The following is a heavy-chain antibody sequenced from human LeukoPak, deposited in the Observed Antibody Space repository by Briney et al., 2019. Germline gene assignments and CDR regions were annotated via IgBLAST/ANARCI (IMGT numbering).Heavy chain of an antibody. CDR1: GDSISNYY. D-gene: IGHD3-10*01. CDR3: ARGGGDYNGSGDWFDP. CDR2: IYYTGQT. J-gene: IGHJ5*02. V-gene: IGHV4-59*01. Sequence: PSETLSLTCTVSGDSISNYYWTWIRQPPGKGLDWIGYIYYTGQTKYNPSLESRVTISVDTSRGYFSLRLTSVTAADTAIYYCARGGGDYNGSGDWFDPWGQGTLVTVSS.